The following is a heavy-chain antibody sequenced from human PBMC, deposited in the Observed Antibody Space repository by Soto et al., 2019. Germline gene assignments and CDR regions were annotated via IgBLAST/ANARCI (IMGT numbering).Heavy chain of an antibody. CDR1: GFTFSSYS. CDR3: ARDLYSSSARYFDY. J-gene: IGHJ4*02. Sequence: PGGCLRLSCAASGFTFSSYSMNWVHQAPGKGLEWVSSISSSSSYIYYADSVKGRFTISRDNAKNSLYLQMNSLRAEDTAVYYCARDLYSSSARYFDYWGQGTLVTVSS. CDR2: ISSSSSYI. D-gene: IGHD6-6*01. V-gene: IGHV3-21*01.